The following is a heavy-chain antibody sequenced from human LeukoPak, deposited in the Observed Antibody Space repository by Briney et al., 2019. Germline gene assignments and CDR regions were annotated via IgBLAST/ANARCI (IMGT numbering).Heavy chain of an antibody. J-gene: IGHJ6*02. Sequence: GGSLRLSCAASGFTFSSYSMNWVRQAPGKGLEWVSSISSSSSHIYYADSVKGRFTISRDNAKNSLYLQMNSLRAEDTAVYYCARDRHKYYYGMDVWGQGTTVTVSS. V-gene: IGHV3-21*01. CDR3: ARDRHKYYYGMDV. CDR1: GFTFSSYS. CDR2: ISSSSSHI.